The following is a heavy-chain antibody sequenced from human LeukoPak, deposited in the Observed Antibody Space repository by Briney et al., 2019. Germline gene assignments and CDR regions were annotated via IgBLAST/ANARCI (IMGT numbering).Heavy chain of an antibody. CDR1: GGSFSGYY. Sequence: SETLSLTCAVYGGSFSGYYWGWIRQPPGKGLECIGYIYNSGSANYNPSLKSRVTMSVDTSKNQFSLKLSSVTAADTAVYYCARGKSYGPYFDYWGQGTLVTVSS. V-gene: IGHV4-59*01. CDR2: IYNSGSA. D-gene: IGHD5-18*01. J-gene: IGHJ4*02. CDR3: ARGKSYGPYFDY.